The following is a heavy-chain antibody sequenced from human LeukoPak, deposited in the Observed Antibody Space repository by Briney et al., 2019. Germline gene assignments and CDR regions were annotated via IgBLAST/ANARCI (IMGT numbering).Heavy chain of an antibody. CDR2: IYPGDSDT. CDR3: ARHDPLDYSYMDV. V-gene: IGHV5-51*01. Sequence: GESLKISCKGSGYSFTNDWIGWVRQMPGKGLEWMGIIYPGDSDTRYSPSFRDQVTISADKSISTVYLQWKSLKASDTAMYFCARHDPLDYSYMDVWGKGTTVTVSS. CDR1: GYSFTNDW. J-gene: IGHJ6*03.